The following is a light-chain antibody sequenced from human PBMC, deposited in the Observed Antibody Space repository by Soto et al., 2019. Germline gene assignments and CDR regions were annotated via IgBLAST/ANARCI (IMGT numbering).Light chain of an antibody. J-gene: IGLJ2*01. CDR1: SSNIGNNY. Sequence: QSVLTQPPSVSAAPGQKVTISCSGSSSNIGNNYVSWYQQLPGTAPKLLIYENNKRPSGIPDRFSGSKSGTSATLDITGLQTGDEADYYCGTWDSSLSSGEVVFGGGTKLTVL. CDR2: ENN. CDR3: GTWDSSLSSGEVV. V-gene: IGLV1-51*02.